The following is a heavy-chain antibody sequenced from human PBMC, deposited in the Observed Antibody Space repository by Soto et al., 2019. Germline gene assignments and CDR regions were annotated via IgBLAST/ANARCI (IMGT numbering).Heavy chain of an antibody. V-gene: IGHV3-11*01. CDR1: GFTVSSYH. CDR3: ARSTLRYYSDTSGYHFDH. J-gene: IGHJ4*02. D-gene: IGHD3-22*01. CDR2: IDSRGDTI. Sequence: GGSLRLSCAASGFTVSSYHMSWIRQAPGKGLEWVSYIDSRGDTIHYADSVKGRFTISRDNAKNSLYLQMNSLSAEDTAVYYCARSTLRYYSDTSGYHFDHWGQGTLVTVSS.